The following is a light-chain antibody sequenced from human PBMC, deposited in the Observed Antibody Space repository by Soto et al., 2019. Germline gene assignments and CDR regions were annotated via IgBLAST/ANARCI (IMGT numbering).Light chain of an antibody. Sequence: EIVLTQSPATLSLSPGERATLSCRASQSVSNYLAWYQQKPGQAPRLLIYDASNRATGIPARFSGSGSGTHFTLNISSLEPEDFAVYYCQQRSNWPLLTFGGGTKVEIK. V-gene: IGKV3-11*01. CDR3: QQRSNWPLLT. CDR1: QSVSNY. J-gene: IGKJ4*01. CDR2: DAS.